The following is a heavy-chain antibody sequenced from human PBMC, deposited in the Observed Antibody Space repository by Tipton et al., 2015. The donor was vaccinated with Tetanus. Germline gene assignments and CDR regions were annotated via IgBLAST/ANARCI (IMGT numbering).Heavy chain of an antibody. V-gene: IGHV4-34*01. D-gene: IGHD3-9*01. CDR3: ARFEYYDILTDGTWDYYGMDV. J-gene: IGHJ6*02. CDR1: GGSFSGYY. CDR2: INHSGSI. Sequence: TLSLTCAVYGGSFSGYYWSWIRQPPGKGLEWIGEINHSGSINYNPSLKSRVTISVDTPKNQFSLKLSSVTAADTAVYYCARFEYYDILTDGTWDYYGMDVWGQGTTVTVSS.